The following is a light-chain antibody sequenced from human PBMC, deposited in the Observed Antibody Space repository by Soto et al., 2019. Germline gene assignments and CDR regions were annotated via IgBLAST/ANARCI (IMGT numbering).Light chain of an antibody. Sequence: EIVLTQSPGTLSLSPGERATLSCRASQSISSSYLAWYQQKPGQAPRLLIYGASSRATGIPDRFSGSGSGTDFTLTISRLEPEEFAVYYCQQYESSPTCGQGTRLDIK. CDR2: GAS. CDR3: QQYESSPT. CDR1: QSISSSY. J-gene: IGKJ5*01. V-gene: IGKV3-20*01.